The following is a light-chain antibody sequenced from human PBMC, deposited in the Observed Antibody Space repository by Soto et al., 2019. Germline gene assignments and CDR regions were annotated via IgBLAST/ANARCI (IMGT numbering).Light chain of an antibody. J-gene: IGLJ3*02. V-gene: IGLV2-8*01. CDR1: SSDVGGFNY. CDR2: EVS. CDR3: SSYAGSNNLV. Sequence: QSVLTQPPSASGSPGQSVTISCTGTSSDVGGFNYVSWYQQHPGKAPKLIISEVSERPSGVPDRFSGSKSGNTASLTVSGLQAEDEAEYYCSSYAGSNNLVFGGGTKVTVL.